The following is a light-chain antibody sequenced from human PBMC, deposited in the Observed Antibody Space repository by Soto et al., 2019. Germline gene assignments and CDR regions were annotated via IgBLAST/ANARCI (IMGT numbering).Light chain of an antibody. CDR2: DAS. V-gene: IGKV1-39*01. CDR3: QQSYSTLT. CDR1: QSISSY. Sequence: DIHMTQSPSSLSASVGDIVTITCRASQSISSYLNWYQQKPGKAPKLLIYDASSLQSGVQSRFSGSGSGTDFTLTIRSLQPEDFATYYCQQSYSTLTCGGGTRLEIK. J-gene: IGKJ5*01.